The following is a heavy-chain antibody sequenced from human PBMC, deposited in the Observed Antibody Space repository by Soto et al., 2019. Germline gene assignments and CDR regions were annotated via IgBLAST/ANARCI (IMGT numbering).Heavy chain of an antibody. D-gene: IGHD3-9*01. CDR3: ARGLGGGYVVTMDV. V-gene: IGHV1-3*01. CDR2: INAGNGST. CDR1: GYTFTSYA. Sequence: ASVKVSCKASGYTFTSYAMHWVRQAPGQRLEWMGWINAGNGSTKYSQKFQGRVTITRDTSASTAYMELSSLRSEDTAVYYCARGLGGGYVVTMDVWGQGTTVTVSS. J-gene: IGHJ6*02.